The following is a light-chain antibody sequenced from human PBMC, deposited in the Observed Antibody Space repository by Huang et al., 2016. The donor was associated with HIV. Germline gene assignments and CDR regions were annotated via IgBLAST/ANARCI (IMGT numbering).Light chain of an antibody. J-gene: IGKJ3*01. CDR3: QQRTNWPS. CDR1: QSVRRY. V-gene: IGKV3-11*01. CDR2: EAS. Sequence: EIVLPQSPATLSLSPGEGATLSCRASQSVRRYLAWYQQKPGQVPRLLIYEASNRATSNPDRVSGNGSGTDFTLTICSLEPEDCALYYWQQRTNWPSFGPGTKVDVK.